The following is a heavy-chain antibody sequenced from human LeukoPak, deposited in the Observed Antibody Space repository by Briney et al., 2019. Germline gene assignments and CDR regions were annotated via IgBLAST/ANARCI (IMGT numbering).Heavy chain of an antibody. Sequence: GASVKVSCKASGYTSTSYGISWVRQAPGQGLEWMGWISAYNGNTNYAQKLQGRVTMTTDTSTSTAYMELRSLRSDDMAVYYCARDGGDYFPGWYFDYWGQGTLVTVSS. V-gene: IGHV1-18*03. CDR3: ARDGGDYFPGWYFDY. J-gene: IGHJ4*02. CDR1: GYTSTSYG. D-gene: IGHD2/OR15-2a*01. CDR2: ISAYNGNT.